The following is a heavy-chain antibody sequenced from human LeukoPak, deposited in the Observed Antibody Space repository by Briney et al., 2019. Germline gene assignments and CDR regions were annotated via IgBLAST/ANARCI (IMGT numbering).Heavy chain of an antibody. J-gene: IGHJ5*02. CDR3: ARDLVRGVITLPDWFDP. CDR1: GFTFDDYG. V-gene: IGHV3-20*04. Sequence: GSLRLSCAASGFTFDDYGMSWVRQAPGKGLEWVSGINWNGGSTGYADSVKGRFTISRDNAKNSLYLQMNSLRAEDTALYYCARDLVRGVITLPDWFDPWGQGTLVTVSS. CDR2: INWNGGST. D-gene: IGHD3-10*01.